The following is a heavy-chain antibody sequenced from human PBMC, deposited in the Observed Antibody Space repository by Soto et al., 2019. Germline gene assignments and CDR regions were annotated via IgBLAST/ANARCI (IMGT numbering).Heavy chain of an antibody. J-gene: IGHJ6*02. CDR2: TYYRSKWYN. CDR3: ARAGPDHYYYGLDV. Sequence: PSQTLSLTCAVSGDSVSTNSAAWNWIRQSPSRGLEWLGRTYYRSKWYNDYAVSVKSRININADTSKNQISLQLNSVTPEDTAVYYCARAGPDHYYYGLDVWGQGTTVTVSS. V-gene: IGHV6-1*01. CDR1: GDSVSTNSAA.